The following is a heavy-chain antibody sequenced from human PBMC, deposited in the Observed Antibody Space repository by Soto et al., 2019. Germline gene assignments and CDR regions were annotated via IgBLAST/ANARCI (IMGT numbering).Heavy chain of an antibody. CDR2: IILIFGIS. CDR3: ATARCGSWCGC. D-gene: IGHD2-15*01. V-gene: IGHV1-69*10. J-gene: IGHJ6*01. CDR1: GGTFSNYA. Sequence: SVKVSCKASGGTFSNYAISWVRQAPGQWLEWMGVIILIFGISRYGQKCQGRVPIPAEQSTSTAYLELRRLRSEDPGVYSCATARCGSWCGCCGQGTTVIVSS.